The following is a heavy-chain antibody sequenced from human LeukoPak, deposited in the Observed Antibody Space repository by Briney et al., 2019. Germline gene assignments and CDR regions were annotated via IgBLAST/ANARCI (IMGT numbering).Heavy chain of an antibody. Sequence: TGGSLRLSCAASGFTFSSYSMNWVRQAPGKGLEWVSSISSSSSYIYYADSVKGRFTISRDNAKNSLYLQMNSLRAEDTAVYYCARARLQYQLPDAFDIRGQGTMVTVSS. CDR1: GFTFSSYS. D-gene: IGHD2-2*01. CDR2: ISSSSSYI. J-gene: IGHJ3*02. CDR3: ARARLQYQLPDAFDI. V-gene: IGHV3-21*01.